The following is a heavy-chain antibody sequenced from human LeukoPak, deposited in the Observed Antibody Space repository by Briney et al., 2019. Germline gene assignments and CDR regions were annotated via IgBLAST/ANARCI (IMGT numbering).Heavy chain of an antibody. CDR3: ARDRVRYFDWTFDY. V-gene: IGHV1-46*01. J-gene: IGHJ4*02. CDR1: GYTSTSYY. Sequence: ASVTVSCKASGYTSTSYYMHWVRQAPGQGLEWMGIINPSGGSTSYAQKFQGRVTMTRDMSTSTVYTELRSLRSDDTAVYYCARDRVRYFDWTFDYWGQGTLVTVSS. D-gene: IGHD3-9*01. CDR2: INPSGGST.